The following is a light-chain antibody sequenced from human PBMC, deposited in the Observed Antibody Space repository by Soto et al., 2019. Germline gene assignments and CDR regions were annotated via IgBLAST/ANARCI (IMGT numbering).Light chain of an antibody. J-gene: IGKJ1*01. CDR1: QSISSW. CDR3: QQYNSFPT. CDR2: KAS. V-gene: IGKV1-5*03. Sequence: DIQMTQSPSTLSASVGDRVTITCRASQSISSWLAWYQQKPGKAPKLLIYKASSLESGVPSRFSGSGSETEFTLTISSLQPDDLATYYCQQYNSFPTFGQGTKVEIK.